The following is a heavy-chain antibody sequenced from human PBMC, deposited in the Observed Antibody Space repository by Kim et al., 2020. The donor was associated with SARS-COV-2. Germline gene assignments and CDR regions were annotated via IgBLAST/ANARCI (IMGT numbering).Heavy chain of an antibody. CDR1: GFTFSSYG. D-gene: IGHD1-26*01. CDR3: ANVGRVGATTYDY. V-gene: IGHV3-30*18. CDR2: ISYDGSNK. Sequence: GGSLRLSCAASGFTFSSYGMHWVRQAPGKGLEWVAVISYDGSNKYYADSVKGRFTISRDNSKNTLYLQMNSLRAEDTAVYYCANVGRVGATTYDYWGQGTLVTVSS. J-gene: IGHJ4*02.